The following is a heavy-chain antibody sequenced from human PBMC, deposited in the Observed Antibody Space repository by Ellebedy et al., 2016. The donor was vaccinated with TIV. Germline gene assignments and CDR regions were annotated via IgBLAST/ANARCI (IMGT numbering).Heavy chain of an antibody. CDR3: ARHSRGGSRRAFDI. J-gene: IGHJ3*02. CDR1: GYSFTSYW. CDR2: IYPGDSDT. V-gene: IGHV5-51*01. Sequence: GESLKISCQGSGYSFTSYWIGWVRQMPGKGLEWMGIIYPGDSDTRYSPSFQGQVTISADNSINTAYLQWSSLKASDTAIYYCARHSRGGSRRAFDIWGQGTMVTVSS. D-gene: IGHD2-15*01.